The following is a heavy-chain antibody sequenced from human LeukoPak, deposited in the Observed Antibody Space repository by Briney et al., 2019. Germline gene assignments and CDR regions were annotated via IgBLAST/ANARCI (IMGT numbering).Heavy chain of an antibody. CDR1: GYTFTSYT. J-gene: IGHJ6*02. V-gene: IGHV1-18*01. Sequence: ASVKVSCKASGYTFTSYTISWVRQAPGQGLEWMGRISVYSGNTEYAQKFQGRVTMTRDTSTNTAYMELRSLRSDDTAVYYCAREKEVVVTASYFYGMDVWGQGTTVSVS. CDR2: ISVYSGNT. D-gene: IGHD2-21*02. CDR3: AREKEVVVTASYFYGMDV.